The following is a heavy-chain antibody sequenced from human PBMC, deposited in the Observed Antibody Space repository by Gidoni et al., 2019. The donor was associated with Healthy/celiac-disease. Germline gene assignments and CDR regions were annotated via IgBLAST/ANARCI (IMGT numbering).Heavy chain of an antibody. V-gene: IGHV1-2*02. Sequence: QVQLVQSGAEVQKPGASVTVSCKASGYTFTGYYMHWVRQAPGQGLEWMGWINPTSGGTKYAQKFQGGVTMTRDTSISTAYMELSRLRSDDTAVYYCARSGLNWNNDGTAFDIWGQGTMVTVSS. J-gene: IGHJ3*02. CDR1: GYTFTGYY. D-gene: IGHD1-20*01. CDR3: ARSGLNWNNDGTAFDI. CDR2: INPTSGGT.